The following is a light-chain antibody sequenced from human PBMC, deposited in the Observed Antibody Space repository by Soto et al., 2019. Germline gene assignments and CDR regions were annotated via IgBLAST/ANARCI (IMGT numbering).Light chain of an antibody. CDR1: QPTSRFL. CDR3: QQYGSS. CDR2: GAS. J-gene: IGKJ1*01. V-gene: IGKV3-20*01. Sequence: VVLTQSRGTLSLSPGETATLXCRATQPTSRFLMAWYQHPPVQAPRLLLSGASTMATRIPDRFSGSGYGTGLTLTISRLEPEDFAVYYCQQYGSSFGQGTKVDIK.